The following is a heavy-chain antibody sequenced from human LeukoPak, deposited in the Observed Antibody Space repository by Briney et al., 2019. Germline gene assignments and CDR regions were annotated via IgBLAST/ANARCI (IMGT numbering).Heavy chain of an antibody. J-gene: IGHJ6*03. CDR1: GDSISSFY. CDR3: TRGSIAYYYMDV. Sequence: PSETLSLTCTVSGDSISSFYWSWIRQPAGKGLEWIGRIYTSGSTNYNPSLKSRVTISVDTSKNQFSLKLSSVTAADTAVYYCTRGSIAYYYMDVWGKGTTVTISS. CDR2: IYTSGST. V-gene: IGHV4-4*07. D-gene: IGHD3-22*01.